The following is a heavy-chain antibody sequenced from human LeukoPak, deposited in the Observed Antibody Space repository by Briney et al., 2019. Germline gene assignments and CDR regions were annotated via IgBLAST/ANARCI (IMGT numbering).Heavy chain of an antibody. Sequence: SETLSLTCTVSGGSISSSSYFWGWIRQPPGKGLEWIGSIYYSGSTYYNPSLESRVTISVDTSKNQFSLKLSSVTAADTAIYYCAKHYMGSSYNRGLDYWGQGTLVTVSS. CDR2: IYYSGST. V-gene: IGHV4-39*01. CDR3: AKHYMGSSYNRGLDY. J-gene: IGHJ4*02. CDR1: GGSISSSSYF. D-gene: IGHD3-10*01.